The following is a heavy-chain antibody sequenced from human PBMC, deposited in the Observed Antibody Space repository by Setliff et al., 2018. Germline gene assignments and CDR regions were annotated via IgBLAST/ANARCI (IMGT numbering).Heavy chain of an antibody. CDR3: ARDNTIVGATDY. J-gene: IGHJ4*02. D-gene: IGHD1-26*01. CDR1: GGFISSGSYY. Sequence: SETLSLTCAVSGGFISSGSYYWSWIRQPAGKGLEWVGRLHTSGSTNYNPSLKSRATISVDTSKNQFSLNLSSVTAADTAVYFCARDNTIVGATDYWGQGTLVTVSS. V-gene: IGHV4-61*02. CDR2: LHTSGST.